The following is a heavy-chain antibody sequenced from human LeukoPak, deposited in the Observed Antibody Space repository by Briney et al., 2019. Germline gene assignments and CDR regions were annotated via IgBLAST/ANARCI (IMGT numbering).Heavy chain of an antibody. D-gene: IGHD2-21*02. CDR2: INGRGDST. CDR3: AKLTGSNCYLPVDY. Sequence: GGSLRLSCAASGFTFSSYAMSWVRQAPGKGLEWVSGINGRGDSTVYAASVEGRFTISRDNSKNTLYLQMNSLRAEDAAVYYCAKLTGSNCYLPVDYWGQGALVTVSS. CDR1: GFTFSSYA. J-gene: IGHJ4*02. V-gene: IGHV3-23*01.